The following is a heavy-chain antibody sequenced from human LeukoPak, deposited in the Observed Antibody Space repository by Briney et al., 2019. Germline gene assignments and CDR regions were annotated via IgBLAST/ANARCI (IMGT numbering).Heavy chain of an antibody. J-gene: IGHJ2*01. CDR3: ARTRDTALNYFDV. CDR2: INHSGST. V-gene: IGHV4-34*01. CDR1: GGSFSGYY. Sequence: SETLSLTCAVYGGSFSGYYWSWIRQPPGKGLEWIGEINHSGSTNYNPSLKSRVTISVDTSKDQLSLKLSSVTGADTAVYYCARTRDTALNYFDVWGRGTLVTVSS. D-gene: IGHD5-18*01.